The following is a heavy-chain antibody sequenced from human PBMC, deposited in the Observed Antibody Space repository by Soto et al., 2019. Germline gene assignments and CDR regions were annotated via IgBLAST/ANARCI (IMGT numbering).Heavy chain of an antibody. CDR2: IRSSSSYI. CDR3: ARVGAVSTY. J-gene: IGHJ4*02. Sequence: EVQLVESGGGLVKPGGSLRLYCAASGFTFSSYSRNWVRQAHGKGLEVVPSIRSSSSYIYYADSVKGRLTISRDNAKNSLYLQMHSLRAEDTAVYYCARVGAVSTYWGQGTLVTVSS. D-gene: IGHD2-8*01. V-gene: IGHV3-21*01. CDR1: GFTFSSYS.